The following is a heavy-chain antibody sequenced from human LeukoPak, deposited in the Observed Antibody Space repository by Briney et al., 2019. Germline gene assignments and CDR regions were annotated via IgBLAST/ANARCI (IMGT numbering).Heavy chain of an antibody. CDR2: MWYGGSNL. V-gene: IGHV3-33*01. J-gene: IGHJ4*02. D-gene: IGHD6-13*01. CDR3: ARGVRQQVVRGLGFDY. Sequence: GGSLRLSCAASGFTLSSYGMHWVRQAPGKGLEWVSVMWYGGSNLYYADSVNGRFTVSGDNSKNTLYLQMNGLGAEDTAIYYCARGVRQQVVRGLGFDYWGQGTLVTVSS. CDR1: GFTLSSYG.